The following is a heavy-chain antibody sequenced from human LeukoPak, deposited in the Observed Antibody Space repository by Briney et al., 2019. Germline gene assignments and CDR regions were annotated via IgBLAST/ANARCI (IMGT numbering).Heavy chain of an antibody. D-gene: IGHD3-22*01. J-gene: IGHJ4*02. V-gene: IGHV1-2*06. Sequence: ASVKVSCKASGYTFTSYDFNWVRQATGQGLEWMGRINPNSGGTNYAQKFQGRVTMTRDTSISTAYMELSRLRSDDTAVYYCARDESTYYYDSSGYYHDYWGQGTLVTVSS. CDR1: GYTFTSYD. CDR2: INPNSGGT. CDR3: ARDESTYYYDSSGYYHDY.